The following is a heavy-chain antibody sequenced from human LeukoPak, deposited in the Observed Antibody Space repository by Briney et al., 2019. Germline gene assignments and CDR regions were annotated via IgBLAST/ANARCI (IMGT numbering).Heavy chain of an antibody. J-gene: IGHJ6*02. CDR2: IYHSGST. CDR1: GGSISSSNW. V-gene: IGHV4-4*02. CDR3: ARSGSSWPYTYYYYGMGV. Sequence: SETLSLTCAVSGGSISSSNWWSWVRQPPGKGLELIGEIYHSGSTNYNPSLKSRVTISVDKSKNQFSLKLSSVTAADTAVYYCARSGSSWPYTYYYYGMGVWGQGTTVTVSS. D-gene: IGHD6-13*01.